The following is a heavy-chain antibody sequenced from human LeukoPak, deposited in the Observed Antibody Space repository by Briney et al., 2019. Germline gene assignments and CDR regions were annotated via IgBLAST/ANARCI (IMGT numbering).Heavy chain of an antibody. J-gene: IGHJ4*02. Sequence: PSETLSLTCAVSGGSISSGGYSWSWIRQPPGKGLEWIGHIYHSGSTYYNPSLKSRVTISVDRSKNQFSLKLSSVTAADTAVYYCARVDSSVYNYFDYWGQGTLVTVSS. CDR3: ARVDSSVYNYFDY. V-gene: IGHV4-30-2*01. D-gene: IGHD3-22*01. CDR1: GGSISSGGYS. CDR2: IYHSGST.